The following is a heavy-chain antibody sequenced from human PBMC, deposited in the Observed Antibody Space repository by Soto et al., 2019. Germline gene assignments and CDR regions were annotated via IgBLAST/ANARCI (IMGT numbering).Heavy chain of an antibody. CDR3: TTSSSSSYYYYGMDV. Sequence: GSLRLSCTASGFTFGDYAMSWFRQAPGKGLEWVGFIRSKAYGGTTEYAASVKGRFTISRDDSKSIAYLQMNSLKTEDTAVYYCTTSSSSSYYYYGMDVWGQGTTVTVSS. CDR2: IRSKAYGGTT. D-gene: IGHD6-6*01. V-gene: IGHV3-49*03. J-gene: IGHJ6*02. CDR1: GFTFGDYA.